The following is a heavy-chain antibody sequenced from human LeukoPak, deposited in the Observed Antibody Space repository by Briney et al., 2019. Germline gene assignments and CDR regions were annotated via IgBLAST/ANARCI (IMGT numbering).Heavy chain of an antibody. D-gene: IGHD6-6*01. V-gene: IGHV3-21*01. CDR2: ISSSSSYI. Sequence: GGSLRLSCAASGFTFSSYSMNWVRQAPGKGLEWVSSISSSSSYIYYADSVKGRFTISRDNFKNSLYLQMNSLRAEDTAVYYCARTSSSSFGLEVIDYWGQGTLVTVSS. J-gene: IGHJ4*02. CDR3: ARTSSSSFGLEVIDY. CDR1: GFTFSSYS.